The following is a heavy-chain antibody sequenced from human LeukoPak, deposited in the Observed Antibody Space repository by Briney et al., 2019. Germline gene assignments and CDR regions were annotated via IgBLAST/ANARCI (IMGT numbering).Heavy chain of an antibody. Sequence: SVNVSCKASGGTFSSYAISWVRQAPGQGLEWMGGIIPIFGTANYAQKFQGRVTITTDESTSTAYMELSSLRSEDTAVYYCARVIRGGLGYCSGGSCYSDYMDVWGKGTTVTVSS. J-gene: IGHJ6*03. CDR2: IIPIFGTA. CDR1: GGTFSSYA. CDR3: ARVIRGGLGYCSGGSCYSDYMDV. V-gene: IGHV1-69*05. D-gene: IGHD2-15*01.